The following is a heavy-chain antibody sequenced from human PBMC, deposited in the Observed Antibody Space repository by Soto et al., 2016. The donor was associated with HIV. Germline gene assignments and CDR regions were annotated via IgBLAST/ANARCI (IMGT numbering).Heavy chain of an antibody. CDR3: AKMPSGQWLENGAFDI. CDR1: GFTFSSYA. Sequence: EVQLLESGGGLVQPGGSLRLSCAASGFTFSSYAMSWVRQAPGKGLEWVSAISGSGGSTYCADSVKGRFTISRDNSKNTLYLQMNSLRAEDTAVYYCAKMPSGQWLENGAFDIWGQGTMVTVSS. V-gene: IGHV3-23*01. CDR2: ISGSGGST. J-gene: IGHJ3*02. D-gene: IGHD6-19*01.